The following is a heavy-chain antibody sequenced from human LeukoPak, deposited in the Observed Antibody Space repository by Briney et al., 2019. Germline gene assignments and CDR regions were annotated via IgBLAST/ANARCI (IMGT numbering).Heavy chain of an antibody. CDR1: GFTFSSYA. D-gene: IGHD3-22*01. V-gene: IGHV3-30-3*02. CDR3: AKKAPWYYYDSSGA. Sequence: GGSLRLSCAASGFTFSSYAMHWVRQAPGKGLEWVAVISYDGSNKYYADSVKGRFTISRGNSKNTLYLQMNSLRAEDTAVYYCAKKAPWYYYDSSGAGGQGTLVTVSS. CDR2: ISYDGSNK. J-gene: IGHJ4*02.